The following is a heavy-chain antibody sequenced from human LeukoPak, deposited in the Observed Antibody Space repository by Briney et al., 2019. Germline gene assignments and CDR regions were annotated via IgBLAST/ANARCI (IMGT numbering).Heavy chain of an antibody. CDR3: AKAVGASRPFDY. CDR1: GFTFSSYG. CDR2: ISYDESNK. V-gene: IGHV3-30*18. J-gene: IGHJ4*02. D-gene: IGHD1-26*01. Sequence: GGSLRLSCAASGFTFSSYGMHWVRQAPGKGLEWVAVISYDESNKYYADSVKGRFTISRDNSKNTLDLHMKSLRGEDAALYYCAKAVGASRPFDYWGQGTLVTVSS.